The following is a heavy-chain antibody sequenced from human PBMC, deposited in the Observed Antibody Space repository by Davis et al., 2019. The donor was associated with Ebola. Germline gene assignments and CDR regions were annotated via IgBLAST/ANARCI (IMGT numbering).Heavy chain of an antibody. Sequence: GESLKISCAASGFTFYRYEMNRVRQAPGKGLEWVSYLSGSATSTFYADSVKGRFTISRDNARDSLYLQMDSLRVEDTAIYYCARDAFSLSRYDTEDHWGQGTLVTVSS. CDR3: ARDAFSLSRYDTEDH. CDR2: LSGSATST. D-gene: IGHD3-9*01. V-gene: IGHV3-48*03. CDR1: GFTFYRYE. J-gene: IGHJ4*02.